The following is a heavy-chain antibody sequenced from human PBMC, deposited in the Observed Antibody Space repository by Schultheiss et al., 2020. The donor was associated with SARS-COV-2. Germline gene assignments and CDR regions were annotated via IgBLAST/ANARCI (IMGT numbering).Heavy chain of an antibody. Sequence: GGSLRLSCAASGFTFDDHGMSWVRQAPGKGLEWVSSISSSSSYIYYADSVKGRFTISRDNAKNSLYLQMNSLRAEDTAVYYCAREIKEGYYYDSSGYSDYWGQGTLVTVSS. CDR2: ISSSSSYI. CDR3: AREIKEGYYYDSSGYSDY. CDR1: GFTFDDHG. J-gene: IGHJ4*02. V-gene: IGHV3-21*01. D-gene: IGHD3-22*01.